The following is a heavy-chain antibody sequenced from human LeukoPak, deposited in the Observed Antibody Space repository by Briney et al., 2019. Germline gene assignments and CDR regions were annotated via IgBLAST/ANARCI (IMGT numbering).Heavy chain of an antibody. V-gene: IGHV1-8*03. D-gene: IGHD2-15*01. CDR3: ARGLGYCSGGSCYLFDY. J-gene: IGHJ4*02. CDR1: GYTFTSYD. Sequence: ASVKVSCKASGYTFTSYDINWVRQATGQGLEWMGWMNPYRGNTGYAQKFQGRVTITRNTSIGTAYMELSSLRSEDTAVYYCARGLGYCSGGSCYLFDYWGQGTLVTVSS. CDR2: MNPYRGNT.